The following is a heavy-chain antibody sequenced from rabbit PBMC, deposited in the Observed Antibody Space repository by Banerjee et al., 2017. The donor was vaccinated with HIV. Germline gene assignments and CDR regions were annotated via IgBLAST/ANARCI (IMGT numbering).Heavy chain of an antibody. CDR1: GFDLSSSYY. D-gene: IGHD8-1*01. CDR2: IYTGDGNT. CDR3: ARVAGSSYY. J-gene: IGHJ6*01. V-gene: IGHV1S45*01. Sequence: QEQLEESGGDLVKPEGSLTLTCTASGFDLSSSYYMCWVRQAPGKGLEWIGCIYTGDGNTYYASWARGRFTISKTSSTTVTLQMTSLTAADTATYFCARVAGSSYYWGPGTLVTVS.